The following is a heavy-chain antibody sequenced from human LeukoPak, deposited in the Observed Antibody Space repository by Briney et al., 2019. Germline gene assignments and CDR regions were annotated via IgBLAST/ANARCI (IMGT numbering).Heavy chain of an antibody. V-gene: IGHV4-4*07. D-gene: IGHD3-16*02. CDR1: GGSMKNYY. Sequence: SETLSLTCTVSGGSMKNYYWSWIRQPAGKELEWIGRIYTSGSTNDNPSLKSRVDMSIDMSKNQFSLQMTSVTAADPAVYYCAREFYDYVWRSHRFDYWGQGILVTVSS. CDR3: AREFYDYVWRSHRFDY. CDR2: IYTSGST. J-gene: IGHJ4*02.